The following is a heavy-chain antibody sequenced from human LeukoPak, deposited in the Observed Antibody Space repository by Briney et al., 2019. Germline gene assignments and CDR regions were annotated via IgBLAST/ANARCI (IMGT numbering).Heavy chain of an antibody. D-gene: IGHD3-10*01. Sequence: HTGGSLRLSCAASGFTFSSYAMSWVRQAPGKGLEWVSAISGSGGSTYYADSVKGRFTISRDNSKNTLYLQMNSLRAEDTAVYYCAKMTRYGSGFLGYWGQGTLVTVSS. CDR1: GFTFSSYA. V-gene: IGHV3-23*01. CDR2: ISGSGGST. J-gene: IGHJ4*02. CDR3: AKMTRYGSGFLGY.